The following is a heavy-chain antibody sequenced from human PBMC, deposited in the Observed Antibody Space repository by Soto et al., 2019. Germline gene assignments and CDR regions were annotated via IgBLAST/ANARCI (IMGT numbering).Heavy chain of an antibody. CDR2: IIPYYNTL. CDR3: ASGASRWYPYFFDS. J-gene: IGHJ4*02. Sequence: QAQVVQSRAEVRKPGSSVKLSCKASEGTFNSYAIAWVRQAPGQGLEWMGGIIPYYNTLNYAQKFQDRVTIPADDSTNTVYMELSSLRSDDTAVYFCASGASRWYPYFFDSWAQGTLVTVSS. V-gene: IGHV1-69*01. CDR1: EGTFNSYA. D-gene: IGHD6-13*01.